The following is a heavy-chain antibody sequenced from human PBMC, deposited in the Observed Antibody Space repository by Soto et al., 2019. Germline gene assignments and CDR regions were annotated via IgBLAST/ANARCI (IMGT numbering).Heavy chain of an antibody. CDR2: IYYTGRT. V-gene: IGHV4-39*01. Sequence: QLLESGPGLVKPSETLSLTCTVSGGSITSGSYYWGWIRQPPGKGLEWIGSIYYTGRTCYNPSLKSRVTISIDTSKNQFSLKLNSVTVADTAVYYCARQASEGYSSSPFRYWGQGTLVTVSS. D-gene: IGHD6-6*01. CDR1: GGSITSGSYY. J-gene: IGHJ4*02. CDR3: ARQASEGYSSSPFRY.